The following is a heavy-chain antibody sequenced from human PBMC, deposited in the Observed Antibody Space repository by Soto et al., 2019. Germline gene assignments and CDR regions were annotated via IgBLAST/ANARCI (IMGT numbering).Heavy chain of an antibody. J-gene: IGHJ4*02. D-gene: IGHD2-15*01. CDR3: ARGMGYCSGGSCRGSYSETEYYFDY. CDR2: IWYDGSNK. CDR1: GFTFSSYG. V-gene: IGHV3-33*01. Sequence: GGSLRLSCAASGFTFSSYGMHWVRQAPGKGLEWVAVIWYDGSNKYYADSVKGRFTISRDNSKNTLYLQMNSLRAEDTAVYYCARGMGYCSGGSCRGSYSETEYYFDYWGQGTLVTVSS.